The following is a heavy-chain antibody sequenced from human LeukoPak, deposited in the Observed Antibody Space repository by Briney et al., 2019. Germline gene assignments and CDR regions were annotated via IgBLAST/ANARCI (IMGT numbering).Heavy chain of an antibody. D-gene: IGHD2-21*02. CDR2: LYASGTS. CDR3: ARYCGGDCYSRYYYGMDV. J-gene: IGHJ6*02. V-gene: IGHV3-66*01. Sequence: PGGSLRLSCEVSTFTVSRNYMTWVRRAPGKGLEWVSLLYASGTSYYADSVKGRFTISRDNSKNTVHLQMNSLRVEDTAVYYCARYCGGDCYSRYYYGMDVWGQGTTVTVSS. CDR1: TFTVSRNY.